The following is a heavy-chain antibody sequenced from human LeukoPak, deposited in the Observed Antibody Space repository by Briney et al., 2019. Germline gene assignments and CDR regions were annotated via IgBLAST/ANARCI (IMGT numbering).Heavy chain of an antibody. D-gene: IGHD6-19*01. V-gene: IGHV4-59*01. CDR3: ARGGWYPESFQH. Sequence: PETLSLTCTVSGGSISSYYWNWIRQPPGKGLEWIGYIYYSGSTNYNPSLKSRVTISVDTSKNQFSLKLSSVTAADTAVYYCARGGWYPESFQHWGQGPLVTVSS. CDR2: IYYSGST. J-gene: IGHJ1*01. CDR1: GGSISSYY.